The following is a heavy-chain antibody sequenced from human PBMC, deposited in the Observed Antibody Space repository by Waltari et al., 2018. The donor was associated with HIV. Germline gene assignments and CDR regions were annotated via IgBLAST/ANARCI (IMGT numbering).Heavy chain of an antibody. Sequence: QVQLVQSGAEVKKPGASVKVSCKAYGYTFTRYAMHWVRQAPGQRLEWMGWINAGNGNTKYSQKFQGRVTITRDTSASTAYMELSSLRSEDTAVYYCARGGPYTIFKYGMDVWGQGTTVTVSS. V-gene: IGHV1-3*01. J-gene: IGHJ6*02. D-gene: IGHD3-3*01. CDR3: ARGGPYTIFKYGMDV. CDR1: GYTFTRYA. CDR2: INAGNGNT.